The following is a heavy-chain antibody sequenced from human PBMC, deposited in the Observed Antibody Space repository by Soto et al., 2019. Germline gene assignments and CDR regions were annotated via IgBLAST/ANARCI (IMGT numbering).Heavy chain of an antibody. D-gene: IGHD6-13*01. Sequence: PGGSLRLSCAASGFTFSGYSMNWVRQAPGKGLEWVSSISTSSSYIYYADSVKGRFTISRDNAKNSLSLQMNSLRAEDTAVYYCESSAAAGRFDYWGQGTLVTVSS. V-gene: IGHV3-21*01. CDR3: ESSAAAGRFDY. CDR2: ISTSSSYI. J-gene: IGHJ4*02. CDR1: GFTFSGYS.